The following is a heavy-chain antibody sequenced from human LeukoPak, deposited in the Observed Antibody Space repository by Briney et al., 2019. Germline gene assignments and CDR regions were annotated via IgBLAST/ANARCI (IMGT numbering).Heavy chain of an antibody. Sequence: SETLSLTCTVSGASISSYYWSWIRQPPGKGLEWIGYIYYTGTTDYNPSLKSRVTISVDTSKNQFSLKLSSVTAADTAVYYCARTSRMVPPYYFDYWGQGTLVTVSS. CDR2: IYYTGTT. CDR3: ARTSRMVPPYYFDY. J-gene: IGHJ4*02. D-gene: IGHD2-15*01. V-gene: IGHV4-59*12. CDR1: GASISSYY.